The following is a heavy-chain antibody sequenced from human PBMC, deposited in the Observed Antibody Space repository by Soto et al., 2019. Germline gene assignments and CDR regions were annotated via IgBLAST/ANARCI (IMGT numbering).Heavy chain of an antibody. V-gene: IGHV3-30*18. J-gene: IGHJ3*02. D-gene: IGHD2-2*01. Sequence: PGGSLRLSCAASGFTFSSYGMHWVRQAPGKGLEWVAVISYDGSNKYYADSVKGRFTISRDNSKNTLYLQMNSLRAEDTAVYYCAKDYQLPQDDAFDIWGQGTMVTVSS. CDR1: GFTFSSYG. CDR2: ISYDGSNK. CDR3: AKDYQLPQDDAFDI.